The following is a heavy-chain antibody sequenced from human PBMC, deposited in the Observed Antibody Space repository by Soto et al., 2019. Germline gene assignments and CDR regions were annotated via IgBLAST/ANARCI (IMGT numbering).Heavy chain of an antibody. D-gene: IGHD1-26*01. J-gene: IGHJ6*02. CDR3: VRVGAPRDYYYGMDV. CDR1: GFTFSNYG. V-gene: IGHV3-33*01. Sequence: GGSLRLSCAASGFTFSNYGMHWVRQAPGKGLEWVAVIWYDGSNKYYADSVKGRFTISRDNSKNTLYLQMNSLRAEDTAVYYCVRVGAPRDYYYGMDVWGQGTTVTVSS. CDR2: IWYDGSNK.